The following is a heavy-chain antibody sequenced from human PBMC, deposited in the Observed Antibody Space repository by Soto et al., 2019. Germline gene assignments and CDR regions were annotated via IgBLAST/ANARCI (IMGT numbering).Heavy chain of an antibody. CDR1: GFTFSSYA. Sequence: QVQLVESGGGVVQPGRSLRLSCAASGFTFSSYAMHWVGQAPGKGLEWVAVISYDGSNKYYADSVKGRFTISRDNSKNTLYLQMNSLRAEDTAVYYCARDNGSYYSSRYYYGMDVWGQGTTVTVSS. CDR3: ARDNGSYYSSRYYYGMDV. D-gene: IGHD1-26*01. J-gene: IGHJ6*02. V-gene: IGHV3-30-3*01. CDR2: ISYDGSNK.